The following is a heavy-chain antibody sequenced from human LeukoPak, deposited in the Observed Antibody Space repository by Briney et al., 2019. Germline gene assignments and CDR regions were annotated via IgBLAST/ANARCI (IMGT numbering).Heavy chain of an antibody. Sequence: GGSLRLSCAASGFTVSSNYMSWVRQAPGKGLEWVSVIYSGGSTYYADSVKGRFTISRDNAKNSLYLQMNSLRAEDTAVYYCAREGWQLEYDYWGQGTLATVSS. CDR3: AREGWQLEYDY. V-gene: IGHV3-66*01. CDR2: IYSGGST. D-gene: IGHD6-13*01. J-gene: IGHJ4*02. CDR1: GFTVSSNY.